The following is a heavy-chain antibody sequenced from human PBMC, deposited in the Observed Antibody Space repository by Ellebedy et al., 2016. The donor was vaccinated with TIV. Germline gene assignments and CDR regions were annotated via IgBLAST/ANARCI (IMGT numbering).Heavy chain of an antibody. V-gene: IGHV3-23*01. D-gene: IGHD5-24*01. Sequence: GGSLRLSCAASGFIFSSYAMSWVRQAPGKGLEWVSAISGSGCSTYYVDSVKGRFTISSDNSKNMLYRQMNSLRAEDTAVLYRAKGMDYFDYWGQGTLITVSS. CDR1: GFIFSSYA. CDR3: AKGMDYFDY. J-gene: IGHJ4*02. CDR2: ISGSGCST.